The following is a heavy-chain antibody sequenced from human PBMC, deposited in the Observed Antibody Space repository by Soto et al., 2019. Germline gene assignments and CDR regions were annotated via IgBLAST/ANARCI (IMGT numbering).Heavy chain of an antibody. Sequence: ASVKVSCKASGRTFSSYAISWVRQAPGQGLGWMGGIIPIFGTANYAQKFQGRVTITADESTSTAYMELSSLRSEDTAVYYCARDRYSSSPGYYYGMDVWGQGTTVTVSS. D-gene: IGHD6-6*01. J-gene: IGHJ6*02. CDR3: ARDRYSSSPGYYYGMDV. CDR1: GRTFSSYA. CDR2: IIPIFGTA. V-gene: IGHV1-69*13.